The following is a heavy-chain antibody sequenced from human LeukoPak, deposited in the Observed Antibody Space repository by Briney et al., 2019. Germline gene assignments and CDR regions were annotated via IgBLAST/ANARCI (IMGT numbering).Heavy chain of an antibody. Sequence: SETLSLTCTVSGGSISSGSYYWSWIRQPAGKGLEWIVRIYTSGSTNYNPSLKSRVTISVDTSKNQFSLKLSSVTAADTAVYYCARGGYYYDSSGYYTPFDPWGQGTLVTVSS. CDR1: GGSISSGSYY. J-gene: IGHJ5*02. D-gene: IGHD3-22*01. CDR3: ARGGYYYDSSGYYTPFDP. CDR2: IYTSGST. V-gene: IGHV4-61*02.